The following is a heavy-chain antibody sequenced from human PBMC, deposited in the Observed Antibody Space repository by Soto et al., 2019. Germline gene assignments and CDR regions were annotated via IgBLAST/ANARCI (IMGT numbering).Heavy chain of an antibody. Sequence: QITLKESGPTLVKPTQTLTLTCTFSGFSLSTSGVGVGWIRQPPGKALEWLALIYWDEGKRYSPSLKSRLTIPKDTSKNQVVLTLTNMYPVDTDTYYCSPVAVVKVFDYWGQGTLVPVSS. J-gene: IGHJ4*02. D-gene: IGHD6-19*01. CDR2: IYWDEGK. CDR3: SPVAVVKVFDY. V-gene: IGHV2-5*02. CDR1: GFSLSTSGVG.